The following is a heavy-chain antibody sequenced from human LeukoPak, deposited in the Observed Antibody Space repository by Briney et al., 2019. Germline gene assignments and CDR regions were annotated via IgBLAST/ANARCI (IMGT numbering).Heavy chain of an antibody. CDR2: INIDGSST. J-gene: IGHJ6*03. CDR1: GFTFSSYW. Sequence: PGGSLRLSCAASGFTFSSYWMHWVRQAPGKGLVWVSRINIDGSSTSYADSVKGRFTISRDNAKNTLYLQMNSLRAEDTAVYYCARGFEPGSSYYYYMDVWGKGTTVTVSS. CDR3: ARGFEPGSSYYYYMDV. V-gene: IGHV3-74*01. D-gene: IGHD3-10*01.